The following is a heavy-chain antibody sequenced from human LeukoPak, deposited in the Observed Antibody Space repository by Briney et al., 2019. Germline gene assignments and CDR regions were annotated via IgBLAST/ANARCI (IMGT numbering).Heavy chain of an antibody. CDR2: IIPIFGTA. D-gene: IGHD2-15*01. CDR3: ARGVVVAATSYNWFDP. Sequence: SVKVSCKASGGTFSSYAISWVRQAPGQGLEWMGGIIPIFGTANYAQKFQGRVTITADESTSTAYMELSSLRAEDTAVYYCARGVVVAATSYNWFDPWGQGTLVTVSS. V-gene: IGHV1-69*13. J-gene: IGHJ5*02. CDR1: GGTFSSYA.